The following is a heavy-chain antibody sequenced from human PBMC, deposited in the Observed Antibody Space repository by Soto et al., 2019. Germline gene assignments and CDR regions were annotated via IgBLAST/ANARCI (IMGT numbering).Heavy chain of an antibody. CDR3: ASLVLAYCGGDCSPDYYYGMDV. Sequence: QVQLVESGGGVVQPGRSLRLSCAASGFTFSSYAMHWVRQAPGKGLEWVAVISYDGSNKYYADSVKGRFTISRDNSKNTLYLQMNSLRAEDTAVYYCASLVLAYCGGDCSPDYYYGMDVWGQGTTVTVSS. CDR1: GFTFSSYA. CDR2: ISYDGSNK. J-gene: IGHJ6*02. D-gene: IGHD2-21*02. V-gene: IGHV3-30-3*01.